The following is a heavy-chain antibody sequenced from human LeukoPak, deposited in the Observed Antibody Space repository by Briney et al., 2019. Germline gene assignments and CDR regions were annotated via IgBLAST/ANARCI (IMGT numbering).Heavy chain of an antibody. D-gene: IGHD6-13*01. CDR3: ARVGPGIAAP. CDR2: IYHSGST. V-gene: IGHV4-30-2*01. J-gene: IGHJ5*02. CDR1: GGSISSGGYY. Sequence: SETLSLTCTVSGGSISSGGYYWSWIRQPPGKGLEWIGYIYHSGSTYYNPSLKSRVTISVDRSKDQFSLKLSSVTAADTAVYYCARVGPGIAAPWGQGALVTVSS.